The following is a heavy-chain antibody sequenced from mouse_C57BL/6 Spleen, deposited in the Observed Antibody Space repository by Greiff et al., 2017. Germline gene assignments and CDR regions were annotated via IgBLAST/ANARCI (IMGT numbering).Heavy chain of an antibody. J-gene: IGHJ4*01. V-gene: IGHV14-4*01. D-gene: IGHD1-1*01. CDR2: IDPENGDT. CDR1: GFNIKDDY. Sequence: VQLKQSGAELVRPGASVKLSCTASGFNIKDDYMHWVKQRPEQGLEWIGWIDPENGDTEYASKFQGKATITADTSSNTAYLQLSSLTSEDTAVYYCTAPYYGSSVYAMDYWGQGTSVTVSS. CDR3: TAPYYGSSVYAMDY.